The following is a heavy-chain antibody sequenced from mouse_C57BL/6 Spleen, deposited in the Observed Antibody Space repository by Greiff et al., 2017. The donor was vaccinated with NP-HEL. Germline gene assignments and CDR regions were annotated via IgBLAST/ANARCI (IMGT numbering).Heavy chain of an antibody. J-gene: IGHJ1*03. Sequence: QVQLQQSGAELVRPGSSVKLSCKASGYTFTSYWMHWVKQRPIQGLEWIGNIDPSDSETHYNQKFKDKATLTVDKSSSTAYMQLSSLTSEDSAVYYCARRGKNYYGSSFDWYFDVWGTGTTVTVAS. CDR2: IDPSDSET. V-gene: IGHV1-52*01. D-gene: IGHD1-1*01. CDR1: GYTFTSYW. CDR3: ARRGKNYYGSSFDWYFDV.